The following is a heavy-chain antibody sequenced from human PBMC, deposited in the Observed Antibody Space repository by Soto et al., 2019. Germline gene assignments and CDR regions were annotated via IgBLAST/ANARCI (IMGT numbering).Heavy chain of an antibody. CDR1: GFSLSTSGMC. D-gene: IGHD3-9*01. J-gene: IGHJ6*02. CDR2: IDWDDDK. V-gene: IGHV2-70*11. CDR3: ARTPGGYDILTGYYYYYGMDV. Sequence: GPTLVNPTQTLTLACTFSGFSLSTSGMCVSWIRQPPGKALEWLARIDWDDDKYYSTSLKTRLTISKDTSKNQVVLTMTNMDPVDTATYYCARTPGGYDILTGYYYYYGMDVWGQGTTVTVSS.